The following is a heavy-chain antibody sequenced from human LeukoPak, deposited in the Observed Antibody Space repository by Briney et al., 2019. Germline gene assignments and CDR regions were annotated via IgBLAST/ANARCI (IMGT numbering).Heavy chain of an antibody. CDR2: ILGGAGST. V-gene: IGHV3-23*01. D-gene: IGHD2-2*01. J-gene: IGHJ4*02. CDR1: GFSFSSHG. Sequence: GGSLRLSCAASGFSFSSHGMSWVRQAPGKGLEWVSGILGGAGSTYYADSVKGRFTISRDNSKNTLYLQMNSLRAKDTAVYYCAHGSMYQLDYWGQGTLVTVSS. CDR3: AHGSMYQLDY.